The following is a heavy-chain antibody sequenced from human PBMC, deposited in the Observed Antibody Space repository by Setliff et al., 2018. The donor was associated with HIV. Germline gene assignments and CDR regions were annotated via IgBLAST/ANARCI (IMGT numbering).Heavy chain of an antibody. CDR2: IYPGDSDT. J-gene: IGHJ4*02. Sequence: GESLKISCKGSGYSFTSYWIGWVRQVPGKGLEWMGIIYPGDSDTRYSPSFQGQVTISADKSISTAYLQWSSLKVSDTAMYYCARSRSSWGYYFDYWGQGTLVTVSS. CDR1: GYSFTSYW. D-gene: IGHD7-27*01. CDR3: ARSRSSWGYYFDY. V-gene: IGHV5-51*01.